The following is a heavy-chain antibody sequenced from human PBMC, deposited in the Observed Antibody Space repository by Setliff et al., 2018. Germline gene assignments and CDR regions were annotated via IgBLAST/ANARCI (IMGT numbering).Heavy chain of an antibody. J-gene: IGHJ4*02. CDR1: GGTFSDYY. CDR3: AKGGGRYHSDS. D-gene: IGHD1-1*01. CDR2: INHRGST. V-gene: IGHV4-34*01. Sequence: PSETLSLTCAAYGGTFSDYYWTWIRQPPGKGLEWVGEINHRGSTNYNPSLKSRVTISVDKSNNQFSLKLTSMTAADTAVYYCAKGGGRYHSDSWGQGILVTVSS.